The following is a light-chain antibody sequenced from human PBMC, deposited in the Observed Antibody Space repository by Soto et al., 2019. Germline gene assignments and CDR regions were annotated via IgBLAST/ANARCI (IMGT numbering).Light chain of an antibody. CDR1: SGHSSYA. V-gene: IGLV4-69*01. Sequence: QSVLTQSPSASASLGASVKLTCTLSSGHSSYAIAWHQQQPEKGPRYLMKLNSDGSHSEGDGIPDRFSGSSSGAERYLTISSLQSEDEADYYCQTWGTGMHWVFGGGTQLTVL. J-gene: IGLJ3*02. CDR3: QTWGTGMHWV. CDR2: LNSDGSH.